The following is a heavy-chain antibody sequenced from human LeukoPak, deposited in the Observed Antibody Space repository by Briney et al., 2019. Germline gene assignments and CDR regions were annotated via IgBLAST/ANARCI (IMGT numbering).Heavy chain of an antibody. CDR2: ISGSGGST. J-gene: IGHJ6*03. V-gene: IGHV3-23*01. Sequence: GGSLRLSCAASGFTFSSYAMSWVRQAPGKRLEWVSAISGSGGSTYYADSVKGRFTISRDNSKNTLYLQMNSLRAEDTAVYYCARLYRDYMDVWGKGTTVTISS. CDR3: ARLYRDYMDV. D-gene: IGHD1-26*01. CDR1: GFTFSSYA.